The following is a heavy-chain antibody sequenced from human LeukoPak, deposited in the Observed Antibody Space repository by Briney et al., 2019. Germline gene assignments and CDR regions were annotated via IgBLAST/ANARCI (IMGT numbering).Heavy chain of an antibody. CDR2: VCDSGDLT. CDR1: GFTFNTYA. D-gene: IGHD2-2*01. V-gene: IGHV3-23*01. CDR3: AKDRPPNYSSRQGFSDNWFDP. J-gene: IGHJ5*02. Sequence: PGGSLRLSCTASGFTFNTYAMTWVRQLPGKGLEWVSNVCDSGDLTYYADSVKGRFTISRDNSRNTLYLQMNSLRVEDTAVYYCAKDRPPNYSSRQGFSDNWFDPWGQGTLVTVSS.